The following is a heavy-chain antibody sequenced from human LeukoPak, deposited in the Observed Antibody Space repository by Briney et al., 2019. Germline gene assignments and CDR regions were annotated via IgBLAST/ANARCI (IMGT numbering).Heavy chain of an antibody. CDR2: ISSSSSYI. J-gene: IGHJ3*02. CDR3: ARELGGPFNAFDI. D-gene: IGHD2-15*01. CDR1: GFTFSSYS. Sequence: GGSLRLSCAASGFTFSSYSMNWVRQAPGKGLEWVSSISSSSSYIYYADSVKGRFTISRDNAKNSLYLQMNSLRAEDTAVYYCARELGGPFNAFDIWGQGTMVTVPS. V-gene: IGHV3-21*01.